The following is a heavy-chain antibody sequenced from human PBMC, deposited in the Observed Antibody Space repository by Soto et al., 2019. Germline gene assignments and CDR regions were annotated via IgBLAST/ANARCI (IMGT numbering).Heavy chain of an antibody. CDR2: IFYSGNT. J-gene: IGHJ5*02. CDR1: GGSISSGGYY. V-gene: IGHV4-31*03. D-gene: IGHD4-4*01. Sequence: LSLTCTVSGGSISSGGYYWSWIRQYPGKGLEWIENIFYSGNTSYNTSLKSRVAISIDTSKNQFSLKLSSVTAADAAVYYCARERQTYINSQGVWFGPWGQGTLVTVSS. CDR3: ARERQTYINSQGVWFGP.